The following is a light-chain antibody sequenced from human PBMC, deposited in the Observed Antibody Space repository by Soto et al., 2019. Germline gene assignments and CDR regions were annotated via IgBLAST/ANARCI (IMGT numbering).Light chain of an antibody. CDR3: QQYYDLLT. J-gene: IGKJ4*01. CDR2: WAS. Sequence: DIVMTQSPGSLAVSLGERATINCRSSQSVLYSSNNKDSIAWYQQKPGQPPRLLIYWASTRESGVPDRFSGSGSGTDFTLTISSLQAEDVADYYCQQYYDLLTFGGGTKVEIK. CDR1: QSVLYSSNNKDS. V-gene: IGKV4-1*01.